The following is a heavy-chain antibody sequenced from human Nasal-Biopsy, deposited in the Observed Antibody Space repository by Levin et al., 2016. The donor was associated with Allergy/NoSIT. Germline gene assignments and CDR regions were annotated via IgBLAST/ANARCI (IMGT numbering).Heavy chain of an antibody. J-gene: IGHJ4*02. V-gene: IGHV3-23*01. Sequence: GGSLRLSCAASGFTFGSSPMTWVRQTPGRGLEWVSSISAGGASTYYADSVKGRFTISRDNSQNTLFLEMNNLRVDDTAVYYCAKRQIWLDHWGQGTLVTVSS. CDR3: AKRQIWLDH. CDR2: ISAGGAST. D-gene: IGHD5-18*01. CDR1: GFTFGSSP.